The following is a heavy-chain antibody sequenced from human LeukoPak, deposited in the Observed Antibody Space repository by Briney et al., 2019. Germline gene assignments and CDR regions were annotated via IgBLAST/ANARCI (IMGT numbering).Heavy chain of an antibody. CDR3: AREDRAYGSFDI. D-gene: IGHD2-21*01. J-gene: IGHJ3*02. CDR2: IYSGGST. V-gene: IGHV3-66*01. CDR1: GFTVSSNY. Sequence: GGSLRLSCAASGFTVSSNYMSWVRQAPGKGLEWVSVIYSGGSTYYADSVKGRFTISRDNSKNTLYLQMNTLRAEDTAVYYCAREDRAYGSFDIWGQGTMVTVSS.